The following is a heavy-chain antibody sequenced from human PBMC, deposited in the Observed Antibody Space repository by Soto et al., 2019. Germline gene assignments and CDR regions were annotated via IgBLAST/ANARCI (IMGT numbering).Heavy chain of an antibody. Sequence: PGGSLSLSCAASGFTFSSYGMHWVRQAPGKGLEWVAVIWYDGSNKFYADSVKGRFTISRDNSKNTLYLQMNSLRAEDTAVYYCARDGDYYDSRASDAFDIWGQGTMVTVSS. CDR1: GFTFSSYG. D-gene: IGHD3-22*01. CDR2: IWYDGSNK. J-gene: IGHJ3*02. V-gene: IGHV3-33*01. CDR3: ARDGDYYDSRASDAFDI.